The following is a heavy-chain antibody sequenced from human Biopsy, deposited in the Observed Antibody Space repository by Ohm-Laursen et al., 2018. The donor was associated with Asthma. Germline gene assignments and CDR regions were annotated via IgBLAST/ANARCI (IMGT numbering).Heavy chain of an antibody. CDR1: GGSITSSSYY. V-gene: IGHV4-39*01. CDR3: VRHQYSSSWSTFDY. Sequence: TLSLTCTVSGGSITSSSYYWGWIRQPPRKGMEWIGSMYHSGSPYYHPSLKSRATISVDTSKNQLSLKMSSVTAADTAVYFCVRHQYSSSWSTFDYWGQGALVTVSS. D-gene: IGHD3-22*01. J-gene: IGHJ4*02. CDR2: MYHSGSP.